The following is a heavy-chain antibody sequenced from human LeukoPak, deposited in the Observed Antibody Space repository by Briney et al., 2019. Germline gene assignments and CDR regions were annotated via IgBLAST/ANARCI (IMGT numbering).Heavy chain of an antibody. V-gene: IGHV4-39*01. CDR3: AIYDFWSGYYRHFDY. CDR2: IYYSGST. Sequence: SETLSLTCTVSDGSISSSSYYWGWIRQPPGKGLEWIGSIYYSGSTYYNPSLKSRVTISVDTSKNQFSLKLSSVTAADTAVYYCAIYDFWSGYYRHFDYWGQGTLVTVSS. CDR1: DGSISSSSYY. J-gene: IGHJ4*02. D-gene: IGHD3-3*01.